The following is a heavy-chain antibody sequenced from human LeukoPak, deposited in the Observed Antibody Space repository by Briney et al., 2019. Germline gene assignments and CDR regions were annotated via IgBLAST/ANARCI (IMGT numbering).Heavy chain of an antibody. V-gene: IGHV3-23*01. J-gene: IGHJ4*02. Sequence: GGSLRLSCAASGFTFSSYAMSWVRQAPGEGPEWVSVISDSGGITYYADSVKGRFTISRDNSKNTLYLHMNSLRAEDTAVYYCAKEVGTIPTNLLDDWGQGTLVTVSS. CDR1: GFTFSSYA. CDR2: ISDSGGIT. CDR3: AKEVGTIPTNLLDD. D-gene: IGHD1-26*01.